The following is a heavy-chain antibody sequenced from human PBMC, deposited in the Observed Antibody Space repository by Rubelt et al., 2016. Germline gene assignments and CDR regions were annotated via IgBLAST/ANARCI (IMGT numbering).Heavy chain of an antibody. V-gene: IGHV4-34*01. D-gene: IGHD6-19*01. Sequence: QVQLQQWGAGLLKPSETLSLTCAVYGGSFNNYYWFWIRQPPGKGLEWIGEVNHNGNTNYNPSLKSRLTISLDTSKDQFSLKLTSVTAAATAVYYCARDHKQWYGMDVWGQGTTVTVSS. CDR2: VNHNGNT. CDR3: ARDHKQWYGMDV. CDR1: GGSFNNYY. J-gene: IGHJ6*02.